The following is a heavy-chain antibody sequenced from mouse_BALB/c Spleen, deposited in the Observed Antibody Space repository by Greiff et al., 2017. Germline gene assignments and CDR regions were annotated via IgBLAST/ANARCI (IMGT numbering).Heavy chain of an antibody. CDR3: TRKRGPGYFDY. CDR1: GYSFTSYW. D-gene: IGHD4-1*01. Sequence: EVQLQQSGTVLARPGASVKMSCKASGYSFTSYWMHWVKQRPGQGLEWIGAIYPGNSDTSYNQKFKGKAKLTAVTSASTAYMELSSLTNEDSAVYYCTRKRGPGYFDYWGQGTTLTVAS. J-gene: IGHJ2*01. V-gene: IGHV1-5*01. CDR2: IYPGNSDT.